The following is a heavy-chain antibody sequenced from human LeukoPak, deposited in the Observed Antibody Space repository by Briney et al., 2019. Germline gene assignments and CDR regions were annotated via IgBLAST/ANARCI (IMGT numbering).Heavy chain of an antibody. Sequence: ASVKASCKASGYTFTGYYMHWVRQAPGQGLEWMGWSNPNSGYTTYTQKFQGRVIMTRDTSISTAYMELSRLTSDDTAVYYCARARVDYAAGSYAPLFDYWGQGTLVTVSS. CDR3: ARARVDYAAGSYAPLFDY. V-gene: IGHV1-2*02. CDR1: GYTFTGYY. J-gene: IGHJ4*02. D-gene: IGHD3-10*01. CDR2: SNPNSGYT.